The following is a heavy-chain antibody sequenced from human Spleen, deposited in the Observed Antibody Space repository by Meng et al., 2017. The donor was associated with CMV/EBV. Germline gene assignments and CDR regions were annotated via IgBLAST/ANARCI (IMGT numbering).Heavy chain of an antibody. CDR3: AGSHHYSSSEYFDL. CDR1: GYTSTGYY. D-gene: IGHD6-6*01. V-gene: IGHV1-18*04. CDR2: ISAYNGNT. Sequence: ASVKVSCKASGYTSTGYYMHWVRQAPGQGLEWMGWISAYNGNTNYAQKLQGRVTMTTDTSTSTAYMELRSLRSDDTAVYYCAGSHHYSSSEYFDLWGRGTLVTVSS. J-gene: IGHJ2*01.